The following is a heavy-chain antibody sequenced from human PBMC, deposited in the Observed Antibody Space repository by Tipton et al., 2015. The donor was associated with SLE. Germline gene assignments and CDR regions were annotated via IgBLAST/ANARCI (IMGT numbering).Heavy chain of an antibody. V-gene: IGHV4-4*07. Sequence: TLSLTCTVSGGSISSYYWSWIRQPAGGGLAWIGRVYTNENTNYNPSLKSRVTMSVDTSKHHFSLKLISVTAADTAVYYCARDGGQRVISGTYDFYYYGLDVWGQGTTVTVSS. J-gene: IGHJ6*02. CDR1: GGSISSYY. CDR2: VYTNENT. CDR3: ARDGGQRVISGTYDFYYYGLDV. D-gene: IGHD6-13*01.